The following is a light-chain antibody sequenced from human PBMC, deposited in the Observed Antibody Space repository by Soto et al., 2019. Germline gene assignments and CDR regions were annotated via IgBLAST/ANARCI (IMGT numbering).Light chain of an antibody. J-gene: IGKJ4*01. CDR3: QQYATSPLT. CDR1: QSINRNY. V-gene: IGKV3-20*01. Sequence: EIVLTQSPGTLSLSPGERATLSCRASQSINRNYLAWYQQMPGQAPRLLIYDASSRATGIPDRFSGSGSGTDFTLTISRLEPEDFAVYYCQQYATSPLTFGGGTKVEIK. CDR2: DAS.